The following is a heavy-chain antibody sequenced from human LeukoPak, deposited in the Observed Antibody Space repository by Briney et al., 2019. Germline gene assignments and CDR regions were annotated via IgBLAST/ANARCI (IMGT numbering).Heavy chain of an antibody. CDR1: GDSISSYY. Sequence: PSDPLSLPCTVSGDSISSYYWRWLREPTGKGLEWSGYIYYSGSTNYNPTLKSRVTISVDTSKIQFSLKLSSVTAADTAVYYCARGSVGYNSDAFDIWGQGTMVTVSS. CDR2: IYYSGST. CDR3: ARGSVGYNSDAFDI. J-gene: IGHJ3*02. V-gene: IGHV4-59*13. D-gene: IGHD5-24*01.